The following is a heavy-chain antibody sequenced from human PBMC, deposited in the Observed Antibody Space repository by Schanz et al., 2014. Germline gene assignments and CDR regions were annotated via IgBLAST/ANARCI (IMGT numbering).Heavy chain of an antibody. CDR1: GFTFSSYA. Sequence: EVQLVESGGGLVQPGGSLRLSCAASGFTFSSYAMSWVRQAPGKGMEWVSSISSSSGDIYYADSVKGRFTISRDNAKNSLYLQMNSLRADDTAVYYCAISFDHWGQGTLVTVTS. CDR3: AISFDH. J-gene: IGHJ4*02. CDR2: ISSSSGDI. V-gene: IGHV3-21*01.